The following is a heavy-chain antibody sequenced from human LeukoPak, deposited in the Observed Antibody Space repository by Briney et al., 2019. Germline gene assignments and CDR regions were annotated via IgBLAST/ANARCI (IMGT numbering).Heavy chain of an antibody. Sequence: PGGSLRLSCAASGFTFSSYGMGWVRQSPGKGLEWVSAISGGSGTTYYAYYADSVKGRFTISRDNSKNTLYLQMNSLRAEDTAVYYCAKFYDVLTGYFDYWGQGTLVTVSS. CDR1: GFTFSSYG. CDR3: AKFYDVLTGYFDY. J-gene: IGHJ4*02. V-gene: IGHV3-23*01. D-gene: IGHD3-9*01. CDR2: ISGGSGTTYYA.